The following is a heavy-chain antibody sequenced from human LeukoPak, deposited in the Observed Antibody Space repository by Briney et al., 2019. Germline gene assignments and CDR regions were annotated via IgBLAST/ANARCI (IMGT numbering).Heavy chain of an antibody. V-gene: IGHV3-30*02. J-gene: IGHJ4*02. Sequence: GRSLRLSCAASRFTFSNYGMHWVRQAPGKGLEWVAFIRYDGSNKYYADSVKGRLTISRDNSKNTLYLQMNSLRVEDTAVYYCATLPYYYDSSGSYYFDYWGQGTLVTVSS. CDR1: RFTFSNYG. CDR2: IRYDGSNK. CDR3: ATLPYYYDSSGSYYFDY. D-gene: IGHD3-22*01.